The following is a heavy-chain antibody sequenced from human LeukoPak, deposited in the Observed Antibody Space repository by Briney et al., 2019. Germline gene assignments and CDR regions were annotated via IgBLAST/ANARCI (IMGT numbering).Heavy chain of an antibody. CDR3: AKKGAYDYGDYGGGLNFDY. V-gene: IGHV3-23*01. CDR2: ISGSGGST. J-gene: IGHJ4*02. CDR1: GFTFSSYA. D-gene: IGHD4-17*01. Sequence: GGSLRLSCAASGFTFSSYAMSWVRQAPGKGLEGVSAISGSGGSTYYADSVKGRFTISRDNSKNTLYLQMNSLRAEDTAVYYCAKKGAYDYGDYGGGLNFDYWSQGTLVTVSS.